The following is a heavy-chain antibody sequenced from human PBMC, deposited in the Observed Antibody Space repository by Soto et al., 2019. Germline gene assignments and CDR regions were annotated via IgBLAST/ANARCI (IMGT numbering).Heavy chain of an antibody. Sequence: PGGSLRLSCAASGFTFSKYSVNWVRQAPRKGLEWVSAISSSSTYIYYADSVRGRFTISRDNAKDSLYLQMSSLRAEDTAVYYCARDRYCSGGSCYPSYYSALDAWAPRTPAPVSS. CDR1: GFTFSKYS. CDR3: ARDRYCSGGSCYPSYYSALDA. J-gene: IGHJ6*02. V-gene: IGHV3-21*01. CDR2: ISSSSTYI. D-gene: IGHD2-15*01.